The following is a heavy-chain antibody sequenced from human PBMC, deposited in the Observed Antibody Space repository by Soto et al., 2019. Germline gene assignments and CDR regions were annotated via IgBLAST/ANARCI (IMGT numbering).Heavy chain of an antibody. V-gene: IGHV4-34*01. J-gene: IGHJ4*02. CDR1: GGSFSGYY. D-gene: IGHD6-13*01. Sequence: SETLSLTCAVYGGSFSGYYWSWIRQPPGKGLEWIGEINHSGSTNYNPSLKSRVTISVDTSKNQFSLKLSSVTAADTAVYYCASFPAAGTVDRRIDYWGQGTLVTVSS. CDR2: INHSGST. CDR3: ASFPAAGTVDRRIDY.